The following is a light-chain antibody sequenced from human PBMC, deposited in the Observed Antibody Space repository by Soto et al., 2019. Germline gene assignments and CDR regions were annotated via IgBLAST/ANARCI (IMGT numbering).Light chain of an antibody. V-gene: IGKV3-15*01. Sequence: EIVMTQSPATLSVSPGERATLSCRASQSVSSNLAWYQQKPGQAPTLLIYGASTRANGIPPRFSGSGSGTELSLTISSLQSEDFAVYYCQQYNNWSPYTFGQGTKLEIK. CDR3: QQYNNWSPYT. CDR2: GAS. J-gene: IGKJ2*01. CDR1: QSVSSN.